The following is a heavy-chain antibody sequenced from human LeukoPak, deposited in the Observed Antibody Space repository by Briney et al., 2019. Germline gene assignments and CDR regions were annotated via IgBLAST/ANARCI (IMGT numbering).Heavy chain of an antibody. CDR2: ISGSGGST. V-gene: IGHV3-23*01. Sequence: PGGSLRLSRAASGFTFSSYWMHWVRQAPGKGLVWVSAISGSGGSTYYADSVKGRFTISRDNSKNTLYLQMNSLRAEDTAVYYCAKDRQDDSSGGYWVDFDYWGQGTLVTVSS. D-gene: IGHD3-22*01. CDR3: AKDRQDDSSGGYWVDFDY. CDR1: GFTFSSYW. J-gene: IGHJ4*02.